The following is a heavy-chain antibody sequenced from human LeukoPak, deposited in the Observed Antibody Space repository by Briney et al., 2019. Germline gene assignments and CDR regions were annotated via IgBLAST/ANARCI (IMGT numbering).Heavy chain of an antibody. J-gene: IGHJ5*02. CDR3: AGGSGYLITS. V-gene: IGHV3-7*01. CDR2: IKQDGSEK. D-gene: IGHD3-9*01. Sequence: TGGSLRLSCAATGFSFRSYWMNWVRQATGKGLERLATIKQDGSEKHYKGSVEGRFTIYRDNAKNSLHPQMNSLRAEDTAVYYCAGGSGYLITSWGQGTLVTVSS. CDR1: GFSFRSYW.